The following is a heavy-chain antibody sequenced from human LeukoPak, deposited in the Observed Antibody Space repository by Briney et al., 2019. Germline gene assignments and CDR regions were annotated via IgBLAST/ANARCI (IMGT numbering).Heavy chain of an antibody. J-gene: IGHJ4*02. CDR1: GFTFRNYA. V-gene: IGHV3-23*01. CDR3: AKEFDSSGFFAC. CDR2: VSSSGGGT. Sequence: GGSLRLSCSASGFTFRNYAMIWVRQAPGKGLEWVSAVSSSGGGTYFAASVKGRFTISRDNSKSTLYLQMNSLRAEDTAVYYCAKEFDSSGFFACWGQGTLVTVSS. D-gene: IGHD3-22*01.